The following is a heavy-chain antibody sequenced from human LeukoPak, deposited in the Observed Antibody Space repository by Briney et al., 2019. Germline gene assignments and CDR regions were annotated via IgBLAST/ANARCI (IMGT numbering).Heavy chain of an antibody. CDR1: EYTFTDYH. J-gene: IGHJ4*02. D-gene: IGHD3-10*01. V-gene: IGHV1-2*02. CDR3: ARIMVRGVNIDY. CDR2: INPNSGGT. Sequence: ASVKVSCKASEYTFTDYHMHWVRQAPGQGLEWMGWINPNSGGTNYAQKFQGRVTMTRDTSISTAYMELSRLRSDDTAVYYCARIMVRGVNIDYWGQGTLVTVSS.